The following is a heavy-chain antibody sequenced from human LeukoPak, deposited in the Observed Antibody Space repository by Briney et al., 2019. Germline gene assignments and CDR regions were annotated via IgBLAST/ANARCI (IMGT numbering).Heavy chain of an antibody. J-gene: IGHJ5*02. CDR2: KDYSGST. Sequence: SETLSLTCTVSGGSISRYYWSWIRQPPGKGLEWIGYKDYSGSTNYNRSLKSRVTISVDTFKNQFSLKLSSVTAADTAIYYCAKGAGGFSYYNWFDPWGQGTLVTVSS. V-gene: IGHV4-59*01. D-gene: IGHD5-18*01. CDR3: AKGAGGFSYYNWFDP. CDR1: GGSISRYY.